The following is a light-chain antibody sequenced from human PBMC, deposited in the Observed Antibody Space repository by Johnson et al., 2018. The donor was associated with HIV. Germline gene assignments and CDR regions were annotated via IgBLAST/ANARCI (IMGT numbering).Light chain of an antibody. J-gene: IGLJ1*01. V-gene: IGLV1-51*02. Sequence: QSVLTQPPSVSAAPGQKATISCSGSSSNIGNNYVSWYQQLPGTAPKLLIYENNKRPSGIPDRFSGSKSGTSATLGITGLPTGDEADYYCGTWDSSLSAGVFGTGTKVTVL. CDR1: SSNIGNNY. CDR3: GTWDSSLSAGV. CDR2: ENN.